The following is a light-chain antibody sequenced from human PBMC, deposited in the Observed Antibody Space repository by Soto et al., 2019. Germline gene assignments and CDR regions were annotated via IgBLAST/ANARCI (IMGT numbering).Light chain of an antibody. CDR1: QDISNY. V-gene: IGKV1-33*01. CDR3: QQYANVPYT. Sequence: DIQMTQSPSSLSASVGDRLTITCQASQDISNYFNWYQQKPGKAPKLLIYDASNLEAGVPSRFSGSGSGTEFTFANSSLQPEDVATYYCQQYANVPYTFGQGTKVEIK. CDR2: DAS. J-gene: IGKJ2*01.